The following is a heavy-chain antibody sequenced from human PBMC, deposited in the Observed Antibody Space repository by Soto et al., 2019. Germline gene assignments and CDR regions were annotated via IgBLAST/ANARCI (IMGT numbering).Heavy chain of an antibody. CDR3: ARASCSGGSCGWSDP. D-gene: IGHD2-15*01. Sequence: QVRLLQSGAELKKLGASVKVSCKASGYTFTNYEINWVRQATGQGLEWMGRMHPNSGDTVYAQRFQGRVTMTRNTAISTAYMEVSSLRSEDTAEYYCARASCSGGSCGWSDPWGQGTLVIVSP. CDR1: GYTFTNYE. J-gene: IGHJ5*02. V-gene: IGHV1-8*01. CDR2: MHPNSGDT.